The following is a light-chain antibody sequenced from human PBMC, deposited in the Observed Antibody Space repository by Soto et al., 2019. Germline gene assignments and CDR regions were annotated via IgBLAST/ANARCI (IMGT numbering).Light chain of an antibody. CDR2: GAS. J-gene: IGKJ4*01. CDR1: QSVSSSY. Sequence: EIVLTQSPGTLSLSPGERATLSCRASQSVSSSYLAWYQQKPGQAPRLLIYGASSRATGIPDRFSGSGSGTEFTLTISSLQSEDFAVYYCQQRSNWPLTFGGGTKVDTK. CDR3: QQRSNWPLT. V-gene: IGKV3D-20*02.